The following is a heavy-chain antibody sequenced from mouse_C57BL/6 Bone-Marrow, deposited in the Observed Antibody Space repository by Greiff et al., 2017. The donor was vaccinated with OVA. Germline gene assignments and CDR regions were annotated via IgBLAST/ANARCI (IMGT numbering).Heavy chain of an antibody. CDR3: ARPYYYGSSYGY. CDR2: IYPRSGNT. CDR1: GYTFTSYG. V-gene: IGHV1-81*01. Sequence: QVQLKQSGAELARPGASVKLSCKASGYTFTSYGISWVKQRTGQGLEWIGEIYPRSGNTYYNEKFKGKATLTADKSSSTAYMELRSLTSEDSAVYFCARPYYYGSSYGYWGQGTTLTVSS. D-gene: IGHD1-1*01. J-gene: IGHJ2*01.